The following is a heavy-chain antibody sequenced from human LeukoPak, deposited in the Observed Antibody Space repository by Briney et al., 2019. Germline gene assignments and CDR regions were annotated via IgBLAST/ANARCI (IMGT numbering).Heavy chain of an antibody. D-gene: IGHD1-26*01. CDR2: INPNSGGT. CDR3: ARDSGIVGANDAFDI. J-gene: IGHJ3*02. Sequence: ASVKVSCKASGYTFTGYYMHWVRRAPGQGLEWMGRINPNSGGTNYAQKFQGRVTMTRDTSTSTAYMELSRLRSDDTAVYYCARDSGIVGANDAFDIWGQGTMVTVSS. V-gene: IGHV1-2*06. CDR1: GYTFTGYY.